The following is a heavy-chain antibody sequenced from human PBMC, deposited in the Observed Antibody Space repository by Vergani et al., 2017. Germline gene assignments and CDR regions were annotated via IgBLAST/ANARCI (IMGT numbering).Heavy chain of an antibody. CDR1: GGSISSGSYY. Sequence: QVQLQESGPGLVKPSQTLSLTCTVSGGSISSGSYYWSWIRQPAGKGLEWIGRIYTSGSTNYNPSLKSRVTISVDTSKNQFSLKLSSVTAADTAVYYCARDLSRDYYYGMDVWGQGTTVTVSS. CDR2: IYTSGST. CDR3: ARDLSRDYYYGMDV. D-gene: IGHD3-10*01. V-gene: IGHV4-61*02. J-gene: IGHJ6*02.